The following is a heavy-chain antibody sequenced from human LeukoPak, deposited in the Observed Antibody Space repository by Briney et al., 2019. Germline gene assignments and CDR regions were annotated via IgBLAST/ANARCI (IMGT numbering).Heavy chain of an antibody. Sequence: PSETLSLTCTVSGGSISSSSYYWSWIRQSPGKGLEWIGYIHYSGSTNYNPSLKSRVTISVDTSKNQFSLRLNSVTAADTALYYCARGSGGGYNWFDPWGQGTLVIVSS. CDR2: IHYSGST. J-gene: IGHJ5*02. CDR1: GGSISSSSYY. D-gene: IGHD3-10*01. CDR3: ARGSGGGYNWFDP. V-gene: IGHV4-61*01.